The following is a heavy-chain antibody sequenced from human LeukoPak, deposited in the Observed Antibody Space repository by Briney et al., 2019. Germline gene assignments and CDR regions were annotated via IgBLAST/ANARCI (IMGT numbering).Heavy chain of an antibody. J-gene: IGHJ4*02. CDR1: GFTFSIHG. CDR2: TSPGGEIP. D-gene: IGHD3-22*01. V-gene: IGHV3-23*01. Sequence: GGSLRLSCAASGFTFSIHGMNWVRQAPGKGLEWVSGTSPGGEIPYYADSVKGRFTISRDNSKDTVSLQMHSLRAEDTATYYCAKDDGWLYYNHWGQGTLVTVSS. CDR3: AKDDGWLYYNH.